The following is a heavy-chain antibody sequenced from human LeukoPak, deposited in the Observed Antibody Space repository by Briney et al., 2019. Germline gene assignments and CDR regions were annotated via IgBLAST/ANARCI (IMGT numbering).Heavy chain of an antibody. CDR3: ARFARNTEVFYCGMDV. CDR2: LYYSGST. CDR1: GGSISSYY. V-gene: IGHV4-59*01. J-gene: IGHJ6*02. Sequence: SETLSLTCTVSGGSISSYYWSWIRQPPGKGLEWIGYLYYSGSTNYNPSLKSRVTISVDTSKNQFSLKLSSVTAADTAVYYCARFARNTEVFYCGMDVWLQAATASHSS.